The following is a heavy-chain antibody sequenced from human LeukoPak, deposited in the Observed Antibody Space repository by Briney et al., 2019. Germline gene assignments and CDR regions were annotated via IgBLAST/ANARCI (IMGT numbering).Heavy chain of an antibody. CDR1: GGSISSSSYY. D-gene: IGHD3-22*01. CDR2: IYYSGST. Sequence: SETLSLTCTVSGGSISSSSYYWGWIRQPPGKGLEWIGSIYYSGSTYYNPSLKSRVTISVDTSKNQFSLKLSSVTAADTAVYYCARALPGYFDTSGYYFDTWGQGTLVTVSS. V-gene: IGHV4-39*07. J-gene: IGHJ4*02. CDR3: ARALPGYFDTSGYYFDT.